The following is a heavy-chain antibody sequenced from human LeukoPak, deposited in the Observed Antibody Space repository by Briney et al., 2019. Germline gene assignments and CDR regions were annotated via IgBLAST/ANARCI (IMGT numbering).Heavy chain of an antibody. Sequence: GGSLRLSCAASGFIFSTYWMSWVRQAPGKGLEWVANIKQDGSEKYYVDSVKGRFTISRDKAKNSVYLQMNSLRAEDTAVYYCARGEVVPSDYWGQGTLVTVSS. J-gene: IGHJ4*02. CDR1: GFIFSTYW. CDR2: IKQDGSEK. CDR3: ARGEVVPSDY. V-gene: IGHV3-7*01. D-gene: IGHD2-15*01.